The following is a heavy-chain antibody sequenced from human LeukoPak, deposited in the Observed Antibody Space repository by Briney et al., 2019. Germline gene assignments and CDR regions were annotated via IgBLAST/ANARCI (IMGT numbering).Heavy chain of an antibody. V-gene: IGHV3-23*01. CDR1: GFTFSSYA. J-gene: IGHJ4*02. D-gene: IGHD2-2*01. Sequence: GGSLRLSCAASGFTFSSYAMSWVRQAPGKGLEWVSAISGSGGSTYYADSVKGRFTISRDNSKNTLYLQMNSLRSDDTAVYYCARDFPKRYCSSTSCYAGGGFYWGQGTLVTVSS. CDR2: ISGSGGST. CDR3: ARDFPKRYCSSTSCYAGGGFY.